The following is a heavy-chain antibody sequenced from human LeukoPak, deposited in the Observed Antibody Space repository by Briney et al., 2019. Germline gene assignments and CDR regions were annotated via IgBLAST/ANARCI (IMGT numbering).Heavy chain of an antibody. V-gene: IGHV3-30*18. CDR3: AKNQRSEFDY. Sequence: PGGSLRLSCAASGFTFSSYGMHWVRQAPGKGLEWVAVISYDGSNKYYADSVKGRFTISRDNSKNTLYLQTNSMRAEDTAVYYCAKNQRSEFDYWGQGTLVTVSS. J-gene: IGHJ4*02. D-gene: IGHD6-19*01. CDR1: GFTFSSYG. CDR2: ISYDGSNK.